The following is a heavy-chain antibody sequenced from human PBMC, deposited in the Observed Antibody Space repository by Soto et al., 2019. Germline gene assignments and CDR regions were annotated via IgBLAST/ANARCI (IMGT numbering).Heavy chain of an antibody. D-gene: IGHD5-12*01. Sequence: QVQLVQSGAEVRQPASSVKVSCKTSGGTFSSYAISWVRQAPGQGLEWMGGIVPIVGTTTYAQKFQGRVTITADEATSTDYMKLSRLRSDDTAVYYCVRVVAIPGYPDHWGQGTLVTVSS. CDR1: GGTFSSYA. J-gene: IGHJ4*02. CDR3: VRVVAIPGYPDH. V-gene: IGHV1-69*12. CDR2: IVPIVGTT.